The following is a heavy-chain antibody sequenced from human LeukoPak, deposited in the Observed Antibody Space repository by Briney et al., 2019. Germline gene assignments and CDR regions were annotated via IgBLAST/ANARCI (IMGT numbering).Heavy chain of an antibody. CDR3: ASTVRLPDYYYYYGMDV. CDR1: GFTFSTYA. J-gene: IGHJ6*02. V-gene: IGHV3-33*01. CDR2: IWSDGDNK. D-gene: IGHD1-1*01. Sequence: PGGSLRLSCVASGFTFSTYAMHWVRQAPGKGLEGVALIWSDGDNKFHADSVKDRFTISRDNSKNILYLEMNSLRAEDTAVYYCASTVRLPDYYYYYGMDVWGQGTTVTVSS.